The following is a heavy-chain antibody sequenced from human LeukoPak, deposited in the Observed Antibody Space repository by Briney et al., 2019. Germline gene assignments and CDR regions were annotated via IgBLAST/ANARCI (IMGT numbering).Heavy chain of an antibody. V-gene: IGHV4-4*07. CDR2: ISASGST. CDR1: GGPIRSYY. D-gene: IGHD2-8*01. CDR3: ARGPGTSSSYAFDI. J-gene: IGHJ3*02. Sequence: PSETLSLTCTVSGGPIRSYYWGWVRQPAGKRLEWIGRISASGSTDYNPSLKSRVTMSVDTSKNQFSLKLSSVTAADTAVYYCARGPGTSSSYAFDIWGQRTMVTVSS.